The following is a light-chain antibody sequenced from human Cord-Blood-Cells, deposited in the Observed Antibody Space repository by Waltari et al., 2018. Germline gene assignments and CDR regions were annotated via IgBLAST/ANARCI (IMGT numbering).Light chain of an antibody. V-gene: IGLV2-14*01. CDR3: SSYTSSSTPVV. CDR2: DVS. J-gene: IGLJ2*01. CDR1: RRDVGGYNY. Sequence: QSALTPPASVSGSPGQSITISCTATRRDVGGYNYVSWYQQHPGKAPKLMIYDVSNRPSGISNRFSGSKSGNTASLTISGLQAEDEADYYCSSYTSSSTPVVFGGGTKLTVL.